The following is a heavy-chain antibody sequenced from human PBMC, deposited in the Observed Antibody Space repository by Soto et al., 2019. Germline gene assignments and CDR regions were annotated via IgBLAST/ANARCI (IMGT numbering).Heavy chain of an antibody. Sequence: SETLSLTCIVSDGSISGYYWSWIRQPPGKGLEWIGEINHSGSTNYNPSLKSRVTISVDTSKNQFSLKLSSVTAADTAVYYCAKGGGTTLPLDSWGQGTLVTVSS. CDR3: AKGGGTTLPLDS. V-gene: IGHV4-34*01. CDR1: DGSISGYY. J-gene: IGHJ4*02. D-gene: IGHD1-7*01. CDR2: INHSGST.